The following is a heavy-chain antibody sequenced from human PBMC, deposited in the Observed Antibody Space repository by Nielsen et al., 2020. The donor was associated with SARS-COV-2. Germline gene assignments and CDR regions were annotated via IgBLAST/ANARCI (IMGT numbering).Heavy chain of an antibody. V-gene: IGHV4-4*02. CDR2: IYHSGST. CDR1: GGSISSSNW. Sequence: SETLSLTCAVSGGSISSSNWWSWVRPPPGKGLEWIGEIYHSGSTYYNPSLKSRVTISVDTSKNQFSLKLSSVTAADTAVYYCALYYDSSGYYGIGFGNWFDPWGQGTLVTVSS. D-gene: IGHD3-22*01. J-gene: IGHJ5*02. CDR3: ALYYDSSGYYGIGFGNWFDP.